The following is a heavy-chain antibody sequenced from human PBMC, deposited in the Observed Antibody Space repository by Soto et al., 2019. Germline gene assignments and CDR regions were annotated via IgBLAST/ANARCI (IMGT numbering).Heavy chain of an antibody. V-gene: IGHV3-21*04. CDR1: GFTFSSYN. CDR2: ISGSSSYI. Sequence: GGSLRLSCAASGFTFSSYNMNWVRQAPGKGLEWVSSISGSSSYIYYADSVKGRFTISRDNSKSTLYLQMNSLRAEDTAVYYCAKTFLARYCSSSICYDPADYFDYWGQGTLVTVSS. CDR3: AKTFLARYCSSSICYDPADYFDY. J-gene: IGHJ4*02. D-gene: IGHD2-2*01.